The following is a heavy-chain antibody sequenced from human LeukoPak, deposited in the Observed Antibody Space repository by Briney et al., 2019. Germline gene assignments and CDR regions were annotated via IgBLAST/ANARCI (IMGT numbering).Heavy chain of an antibody. CDR2: INPSDGST. V-gene: IGHV1-46*01. D-gene: IGHD5-24*01. CDR1: GYTFTSYY. Sequence: GASVKVSCKASGYTFTSYYMHWVRQAPGQGLEWMGIINPSDGSTSYAQKFQGRVTLTEDTSTDTAYMELSSLRSEDAAVYYCATDLNGRRDGNNYNFDYWGQGTLVTVSS. J-gene: IGHJ4*02. CDR3: ATDLNGRRDGNNYNFDY.